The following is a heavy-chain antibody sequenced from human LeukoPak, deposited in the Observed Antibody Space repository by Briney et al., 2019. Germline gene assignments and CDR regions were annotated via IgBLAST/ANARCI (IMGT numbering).Heavy chain of an antibody. CDR1: GFTFSSYA. V-gene: IGHV3-23*01. CDR2: ISGSGGST. J-gene: IGHJ1*01. CDR3: AKDPRYSGSYGYFQH. D-gene: IGHD1-26*01. Sequence: PGGSLRLSCAASGFTFSSYAMSWVRQAPGKGLGWVSAISGSGGSTYYADSVKGRFTISRDNSKNTLYLQMNSLRAEDTAVYYCAKDPRYSGSYGYFQHWGQGTLVTVSS.